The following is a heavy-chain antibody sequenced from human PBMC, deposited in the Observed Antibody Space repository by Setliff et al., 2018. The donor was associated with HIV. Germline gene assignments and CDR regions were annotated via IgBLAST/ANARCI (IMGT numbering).Heavy chain of an antibody. CDR1: GFTFNKYS. CDR2: IYSGGST. Sequence: LRLSCAASGFTFNKYSMSWVRQAPGKGLEWVSVIYSGGSTYYADSVKGRFTISRDNSKNTLHLQMNSPRGEDTAVYYCAKDQGTTVTTWDHWGQGTLVTVSS. D-gene: IGHD4-4*01. CDR3: AKDQGTTVTTWDH. J-gene: IGHJ4*02. V-gene: IGHV3-23*03.